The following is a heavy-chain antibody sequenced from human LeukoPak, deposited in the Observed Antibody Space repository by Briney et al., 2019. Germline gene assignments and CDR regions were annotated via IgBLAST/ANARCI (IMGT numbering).Heavy chain of an antibody. V-gene: IGHV1-18*01. CDR3: ARDRGWFGELAIDY. CDR2: ISAYNGDT. J-gene: IGHJ4*02. D-gene: IGHD3-10*01. Sequence: ASVKVSCKASGYTFTSYGISWVRQAPGQGLEWMGWISAYNGDTNYAQKLQGRVTMTTDTSTSTAYMELRSLRSEDTAVYYCARDRGWFGELAIDYWGQGTLVTVSS. CDR1: GYTFTSYG.